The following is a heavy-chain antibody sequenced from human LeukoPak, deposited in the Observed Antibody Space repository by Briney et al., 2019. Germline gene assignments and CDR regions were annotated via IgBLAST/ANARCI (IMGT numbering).Heavy chain of an antibody. V-gene: IGHV4-59*01. J-gene: IGHJ3*02. Sequence: SETLSLTCSVSGGSISPYYWSWLRQPPGKGLEWIGYIYYSGSTNYSPSLKSRVTISVDTSKNQFSLKLSSVTAADTAVYYCARDLEGSITAFDIWGQGTMVTVSS. CDR1: GGSISPYY. CDR3: ARDLEGSITAFDI. CDR2: IYYSGST. D-gene: IGHD1-14*01.